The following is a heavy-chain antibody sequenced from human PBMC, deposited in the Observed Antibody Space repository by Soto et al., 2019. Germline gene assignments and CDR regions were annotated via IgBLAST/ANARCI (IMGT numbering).Heavy chain of an antibody. D-gene: IGHD3-9*01. CDR2: TYYRSKWYN. Sequence: SQTLSLTCAISGDSVSSNSAAWNWIRQSPSRGLEWLGRTYYRSKWYNDYAVSVKSRITINPDTSKNQFSLQLNSVTPEDTAVYYCARVTRDILTGSTEVFDYWGQGTLVTVSS. J-gene: IGHJ4*02. CDR3: ARVTRDILTGSTEVFDY. CDR1: GDSVSSNSAA. V-gene: IGHV6-1*01.